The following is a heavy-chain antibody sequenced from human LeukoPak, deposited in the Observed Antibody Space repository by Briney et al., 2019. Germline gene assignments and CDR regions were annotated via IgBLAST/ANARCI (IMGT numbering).Heavy chain of an antibody. J-gene: IGHJ6*03. D-gene: IGHD1-7*01. CDR2: IYHSGST. CDR1: GFSISSGYH. Sequence: PSETLSLTCDVSGFSISSGYHWGWIRQPPGKGLEWIGTIYHSGSTYYNPSLKSRVTISVDTSKNQFSLKLSSVTAADTAVYYCARHELFYYYYMDVWGKGTTVTVSS. CDR3: ARHELFYYYYMDV. V-gene: IGHV4-38-2*01.